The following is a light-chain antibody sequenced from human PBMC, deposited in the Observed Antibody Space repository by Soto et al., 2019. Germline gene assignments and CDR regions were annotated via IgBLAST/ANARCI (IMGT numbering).Light chain of an antibody. CDR3: QQYTTSSWT. V-gene: IGKV3-20*01. Sequence: EIVLTQSPGTLSLSPGEGATPSCRASQSVGSSYLAWYQQKPGQAPRVLIYGTSSRATGIPDRFSGSGSGTDFTLTISRLEPEDFAVYYCQQYTTSSWTFGQGTKVDIK. CDR1: QSVGSSY. CDR2: GTS. J-gene: IGKJ1*01.